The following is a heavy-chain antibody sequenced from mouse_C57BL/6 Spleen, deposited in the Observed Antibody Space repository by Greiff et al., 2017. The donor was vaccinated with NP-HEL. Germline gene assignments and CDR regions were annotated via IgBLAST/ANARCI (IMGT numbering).Heavy chain of an antibody. V-gene: IGHV1-69*01. D-gene: IGHD3-3*01. CDR1: GYTFTSYW. CDR3: ARKGWEGAFDY. J-gene: IGHJ2*01. CDR2: LDPSDSYT. Sequence: QVQLKQPGAELVMPGASVKLSCKASGYTFTSYWMHWVKQRPGQGLEWIGELDPSDSYTNYNQKFKGKSTLTVDKSSITAYMQLSSLTSEDSAVYYCARKGWEGAFDYWGQGTTLTVSS.